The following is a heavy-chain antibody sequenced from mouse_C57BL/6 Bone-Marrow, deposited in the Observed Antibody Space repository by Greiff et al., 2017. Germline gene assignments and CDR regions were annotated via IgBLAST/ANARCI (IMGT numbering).Heavy chain of an antibody. CDR1: GYTFTRYW. J-gene: IGHJ4*01. V-gene: IGHV1-59*01. D-gene: IGHD2-4*01. Sequence: QVQLKQPGAELVRPGTSVKLSCKASGYTFTRYWMHWVKQRPGQGLEWIGVIDPSDSYTNYNQQFKGKATLTVDTSSSTAYMQLSSLTSEDSAVYYCARYDYDPYYYAMDYWGQGTSVTVSS. CDR3: ARYDYDPYYYAMDY. CDR2: IDPSDSYT.